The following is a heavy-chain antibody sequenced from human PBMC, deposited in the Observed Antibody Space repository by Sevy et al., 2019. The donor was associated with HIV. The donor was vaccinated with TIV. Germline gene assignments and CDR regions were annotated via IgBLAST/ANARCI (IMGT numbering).Heavy chain of an antibody. V-gene: IGHV3-53*01. CDR3: ARGLFGTSSD. CDR2: IYSGGNT. J-gene: IGHJ1*01. Sequence: GGSLRLSCATSGFTVSSYYMSWVRQAPGKGLEWASLIYSGGNTYYVDSVKGRFTISRDNAKNTQYLQMNSLRAEVTAVYYCARGLFGTSSDWGQGTLVTVSS. CDR1: GFTVSSYY. D-gene: IGHD6-13*01.